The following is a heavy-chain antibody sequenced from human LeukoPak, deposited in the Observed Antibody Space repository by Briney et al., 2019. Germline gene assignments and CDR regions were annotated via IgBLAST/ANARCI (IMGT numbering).Heavy chain of an antibody. CDR3: ARGPYYDFWSGQSTDYGMDV. CDR2: IIPIFGTA. D-gene: IGHD3-3*01. V-gene: IGHV1-69*13. Sequence: ASAKVSCKASGGTFSSYAISWVRQAPGQGLEWMGGIIPIFGTANYAQKFQGRVTITADESTSTAYMELSSLRSEDTAVYYCARGPYYDFWSGQSTDYGMDVWGQGTTVTVSS. J-gene: IGHJ6*02. CDR1: GGTFSSYA.